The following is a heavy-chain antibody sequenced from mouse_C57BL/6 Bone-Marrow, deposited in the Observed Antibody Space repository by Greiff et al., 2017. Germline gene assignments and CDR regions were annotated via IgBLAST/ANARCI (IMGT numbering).Heavy chain of an antibody. CDR1: GFTFSSYG. CDR3: ARHEDYYSNYDYYAMDY. D-gene: IGHD2-5*01. Sequence: DVKLVESGGDLVKPGGSLKLSCAASGFTFSSYGMSWVRQTPDKRLEWVANISSGGSYTYYPDSVKGRFTISRDNAKNTLYLQMSSLKSEDTAMYYCARHEDYYSNYDYYAMDYWGQGTSVTVSS. CDR2: ISSGGSYT. V-gene: IGHV5-6*02. J-gene: IGHJ4*01.